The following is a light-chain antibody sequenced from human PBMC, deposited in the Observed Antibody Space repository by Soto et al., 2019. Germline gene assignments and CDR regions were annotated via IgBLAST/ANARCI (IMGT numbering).Light chain of an antibody. J-gene: IGLJ1*01. CDR3: CSYAGSSTFV. V-gene: IGLV2-23*02. Sequence: SVLTRSCSGSVSREQTITMSGTGTSSGVGSYNLVSWYKQHPGKAPKLMIYEVSERPSGVSNRFSGSRSGSTASLTISGLQAEDEADYYCCSYAGSSTFVFGTGTKSPS. CDR2: EVS. CDR1: SSGVGSYNL.